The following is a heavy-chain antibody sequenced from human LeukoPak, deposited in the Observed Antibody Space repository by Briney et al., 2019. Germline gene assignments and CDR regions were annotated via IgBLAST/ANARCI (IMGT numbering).Heavy chain of an antibody. CDR1: GDSFSSHY. CDR2: IYTSGST. V-gene: IGHV4-4*09. J-gene: IGHJ5*02. D-gene: IGHD3-10*01. Sequence: SETLSLTCAVSGDSFSSHYWTWIRQPPGKGLEWIGYIYTSGSTNYNPSLKSRVTISVDTSKNQFSLKLSSVTAADTAVYYCARHTGQFGFNWFDPWGQGTLVTVSS. CDR3: ARHTGQFGFNWFDP.